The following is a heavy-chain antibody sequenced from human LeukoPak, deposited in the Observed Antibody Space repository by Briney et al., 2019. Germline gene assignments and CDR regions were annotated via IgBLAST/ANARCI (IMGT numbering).Heavy chain of an antibody. V-gene: IGHV1-18*01. CDR3: ARGGDVLRFLEWLPYDY. CDR2: ISAYNSNT. CDR1: GYTFTSYG. Sequence: ASVKVSCKASGYTFTSYGISWVRQAPGQGLEWMGWISAYNSNTNYAQKLQGRVTMTTDTSTSTAYMELRSLRSDDTAVYYCARGGDVLRFLEWLPYDYWGQGTLVTVSS. J-gene: IGHJ4*02. D-gene: IGHD3-3*01.